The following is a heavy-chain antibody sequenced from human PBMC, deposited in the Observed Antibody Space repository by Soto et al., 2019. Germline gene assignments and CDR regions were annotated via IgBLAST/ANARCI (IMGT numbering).Heavy chain of an antibody. CDR1: GYTFTSYD. CDR2: MNPNSGNT. D-gene: IGHD1-26*01. J-gene: IGHJ4*02. CDR3: ARERVGAIDY. V-gene: IGHV1-8*01. Sequence: VQLVQSGAEVKKPGASVKVSCKASGYTFTSYDINWVRQATGQGLEWMGWMNPNSGNTGYAQKFQGSVTMTRNTSISTADMVLSSLKSEDTAVYYFARERVGAIDYWGQGTLVTVSS.